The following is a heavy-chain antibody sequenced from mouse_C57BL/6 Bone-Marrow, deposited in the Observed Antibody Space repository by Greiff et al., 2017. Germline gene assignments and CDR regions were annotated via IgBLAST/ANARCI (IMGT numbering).Heavy chain of an antibody. CDR2: IDPSDSYT. J-gene: IGHJ1*03. CDR3: ARWGDLNWYFDV. Sequence: QVQLQQPGAELVMPGASVKLSCKASGYTFTSYWMHWVKQRPGQGLEWIGEIDPSDSYTNYNQKFKGKSTLTVDKSSSTAYMQLSSLTSEDSAVYYCARWGDLNWYFDVWGTGTTVTVSS. D-gene: IGHD3-3*01. CDR1: GYTFTSYW. V-gene: IGHV1-69*01.